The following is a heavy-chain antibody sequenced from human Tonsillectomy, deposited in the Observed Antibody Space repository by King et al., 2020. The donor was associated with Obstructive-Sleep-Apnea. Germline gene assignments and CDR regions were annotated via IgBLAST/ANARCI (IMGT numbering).Heavy chain of an antibody. CDR3: ARLRPTYWYFDL. V-gene: IGHV4-39*07. J-gene: IGHJ2*01. CDR1: AGSFSSSIYY. Sequence: QLQESGPGLVKPSETLSLTCTVSAGSFSSSIYYWGWIRQPPGKGLEWIGTIYYSGITYYNPSLKSRGTITFDTSKDQFSLKLNSVTAADTAVYYCARLRPTYWYFDLWGRGTLVTVSS. D-gene: IGHD4-17*01. CDR2: IYYSGIT.